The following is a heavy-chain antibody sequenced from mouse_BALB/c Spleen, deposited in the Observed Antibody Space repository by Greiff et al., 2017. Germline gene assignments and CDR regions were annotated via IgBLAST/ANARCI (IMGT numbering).Heavy chain of an antibody. CDR2: ISSGGGST. CDR3: ARRRAMDD. J-gene: IGHJ4*01. V-gene: IGHV5-12-1*01. CDR1: GFAFSSYD. Sequence: EVKLVESGGGLVKPGGSLKLSCAASGFAFSSYDMSWVRQTPEKRLEWVAYISSGGGSTYYPDTVKGRFTISRDNAKNTLYLQMSSLKSEDTAMYYCARRRAMDDWGQGASVTDSS.